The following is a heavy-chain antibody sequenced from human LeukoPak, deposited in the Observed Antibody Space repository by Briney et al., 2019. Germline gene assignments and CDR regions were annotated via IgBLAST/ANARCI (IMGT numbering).Heavy chain of an antibody. D-gene: IGHD2-2*01. CDR3: AKDQAPQDIVVVPAY. CDR2: IRYDGSNK. V-gene: IGHV3-30*02. Sequence: GGSLRLSCAASGFTFSSYGMDWVRQAPGKGLEWVAFIRYDGSNKYYADSVKGRFTISRDNSKNTLYLQMNSLRAEDTAAYYCAKDQAPQDIVVVPAYWGQGTLVTVSS. J-gene: IGHJ4*02. CDR1: GFTFSSYG.